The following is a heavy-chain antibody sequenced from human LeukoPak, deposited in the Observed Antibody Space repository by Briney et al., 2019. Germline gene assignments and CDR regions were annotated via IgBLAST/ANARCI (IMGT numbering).Heavy chain of an antibody. CDR3: ARVEWELLRAGDY. V-gene: IGHV1-18*01. J-gene: IGHJ4*02. D-gene: IGHD1-26*01. Sequence: ASVKVSCKASGYTFNSYGFSWVRQAPGQGLEWVGWISNYNGDTRYAQKFQGRVTMTTDTSTRTSNMELRNLGSDDTAVYYCARVEWELLRAGDYWGQGTLVTVSS. CDR2: ISNYNGDT. CDR1: GYTFNSYG.